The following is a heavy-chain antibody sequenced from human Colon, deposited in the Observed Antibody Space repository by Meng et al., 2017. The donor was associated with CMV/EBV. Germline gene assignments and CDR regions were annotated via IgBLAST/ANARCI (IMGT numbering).Heavy chain of an antibody. D-gene: IGHD2-21*01. CDR3: ARGAQVIQRIFDY. V-gene: IGHV4-30-4*08. CDR1: GGSISSGDYY. Sequence: SCTVSGGSISSGDYYWSWIRQPPGKGLEWIGYIYYSGSTYYNPSLKSRVTISVDTSKNQFSLKLSSVTAADTAVYYCARGAQVIQRIFDYWGQGTLVTVSS. CDR2: IYYSGST. J-gene: IGHJ4*02.